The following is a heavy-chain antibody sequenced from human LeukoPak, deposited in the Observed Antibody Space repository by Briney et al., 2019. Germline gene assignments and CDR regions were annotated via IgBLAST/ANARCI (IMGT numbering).Heavy chain of an antibody. D-gene: IGHD6-19*01. CDR2: ISYDGAYE. J-gene: IGHJ4*02. CDR1: GFTFSSYA. Sequence: VGSLRLSCAASGFTFSSYAMHWVRQAPGKGLEWVAVISYDGAYEYYADSVKGRFIISRDKSKNTLYLQMNSLRVEDTAVYYCARGRRGAVAGTGLDSWGQGTLVTVSS. CDR3: ARGRRGAVAGTGLDS. V-gene: IGHV3-30-3*01.